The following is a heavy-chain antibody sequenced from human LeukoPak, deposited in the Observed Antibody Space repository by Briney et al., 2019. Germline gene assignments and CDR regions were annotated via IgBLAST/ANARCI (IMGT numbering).Heavy chain of an antibody. Sequence: SETLSLTCTASGGSIGSYYWSWIRQPPGKGLEWIGYIYYSGSTNYNPSLKSRVTISVDTSKNQFSLKLSSVTAADTAVYYCARGPRQWLVLGYFDYWGQGTLVTVSS. CDR3: ARGPRQWLVLGYFDY. D-gene: IGHD6-19*01. V-gene: IGHV4-59*08. CDR1: GGSIGSYY. CDR2: IYYSGST. J-gene: IGHJ4*02.